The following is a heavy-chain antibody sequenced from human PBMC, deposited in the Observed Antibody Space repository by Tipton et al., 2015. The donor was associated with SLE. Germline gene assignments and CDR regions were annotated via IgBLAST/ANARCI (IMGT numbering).Heavy chain of an antibody. V-gene: IGHV4-34*01. CDR1: GGSFSGYY. Sequence: TLSLTCAVYGGSFSGYYWSWIRQPPGKGLEWIGSIYHSGSTYYNPSLKSRVTISVDTSKDQFSLKLSSVTAADTAVYYCARTVGAPRGFYWYFDLWGRGTLVTVSS. D-gene: IGHD1-26*01. CDR3: ARTVGAPRGFYWYFDL. CDR2: IYHSGST. J-gene: IGHJ2*01.